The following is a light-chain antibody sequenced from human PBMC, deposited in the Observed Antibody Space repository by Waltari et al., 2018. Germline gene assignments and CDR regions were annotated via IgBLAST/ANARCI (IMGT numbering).Light chain of an antibody. Sequence: DVMITHAPDSLAASLGERAAINCESSQSIYSSHHKNELAWYQQRPGQPPKLLLYWASARESGVPDRFSGSGSGTDFTLTISTLQAEDVAVYFCQQYYQTPFTFGPGTKVEIK. CDR3: QQYYQTPFT. J-gene: IGKJ3*01. CDR1: QSIYSSHHKNE. CDR2: WAS. V-gene: IGKV4-1*01.